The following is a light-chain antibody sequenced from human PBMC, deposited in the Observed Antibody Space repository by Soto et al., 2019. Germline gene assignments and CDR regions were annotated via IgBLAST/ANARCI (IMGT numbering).Light chain of an antibody. J-gene: IGKJ4*01. CDR3: QQADIFPLT. V-gene: IGKV1-12*01. CDR1: QDISNY. CDR2: AAS. Sequence: DIQMTQSPSSVSASVGDRVVITCRASQDISNYLAWYQQKPGDAPELLIYAASRLKRGVPSRFSGSGSGTXXXLIIDSLQPEDFATYYCQQADIFPLTFGGGTKVEI.